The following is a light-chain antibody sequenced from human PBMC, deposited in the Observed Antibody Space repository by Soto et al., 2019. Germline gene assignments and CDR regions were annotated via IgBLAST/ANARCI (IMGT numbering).Light chain of an antibody. CDR1: QSVSSDY. CDR2: GAS. Sequence: EIVLTQSPGTLSLSPGERATLSCRASQSVSSDYLAWYQQKPGQAPRLLIFGASSRATGIPDRFSASGSGTEFTLTISRLDPADFAVYYCQQCGNTPVTFGGGTKVEIK. J-gene: IGKJ4*01. V-gene: IGKV3-20*01. CDR3: QQCGNTPVT.